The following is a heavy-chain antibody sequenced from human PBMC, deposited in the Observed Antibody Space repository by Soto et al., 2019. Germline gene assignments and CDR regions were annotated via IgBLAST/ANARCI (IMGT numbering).Heavy chain of an antibody. Sequence: SETLSLTCAVSGYSISSGYYWGWIRQPPGKGLEWIGSIYHSGSTYYNPSLKSRVTISVDTSKNQFSLKLSSVTAADTAVYYCAREGSWYNWNQAPDYWGRGTLVTVSS. CDR2: IYHSGST. CDR3: AREGSWYNWNQAPDY. D-gene: IGHD1-20*01. V-gene: IGHV4-38-2*02. J-gene: IGHJ4*02. CDR1: GYSISSGYY.